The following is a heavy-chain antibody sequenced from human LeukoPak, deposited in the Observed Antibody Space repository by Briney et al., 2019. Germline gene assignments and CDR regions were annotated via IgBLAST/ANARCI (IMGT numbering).Heavy chain of an antibody. D-gene: IGHD6-19*01. Sequence: PGGSPRLSCAASGFTVSSNYMSWVRQAPGKGLEWVSVIYSGGSTCYADSVKGRFTISRHNSKNTLYLQMNSLRAEDTAVYYCARAPEWLIFDYWGQGTLVTVSS. V-gene: IGHV3-53*04. CDR1: GFTVSSNY. CDR3: ARAPEWLIFDY. CDR2: IYSGGST. J-gene: IGHJ4*02.